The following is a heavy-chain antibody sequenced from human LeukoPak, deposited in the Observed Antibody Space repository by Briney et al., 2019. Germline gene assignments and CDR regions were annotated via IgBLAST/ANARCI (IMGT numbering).Heavy chain of an antibody. V-gene: IGHV3-21*01. CDR2: ISSSSSYI. D-gene: IGHD6-13*01. CDR1: GFIFSSYA. CDR3: ARDFGQQLVPL. J-gene: IGHJ4*02. Sequence: GGSLRLSCSASGFIFSSYAMHWVRQAPGKGLEWVSSISSSSSYIYYADSVKGRFTISRDNAKNSLYLQMNSLRAEDTAVYYCARDFGQQLVPLWGQGTLVTVSS.